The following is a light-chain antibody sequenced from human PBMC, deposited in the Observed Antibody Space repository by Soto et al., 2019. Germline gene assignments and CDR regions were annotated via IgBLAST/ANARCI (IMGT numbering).Light chain of an antibody. J-gene: IGKJ1*01. V-gene: IGKV3-20*01. CDR3: LQYGSLPRT. Sequence: TVLMQSPGTLSLSPGERATLSCRASQSVSSSYVAWYQQKPGQAPRLLIYGASTRATGIPDRFSGSGSGTDFTLTISSLEPEDFAVYYCLQYGSLPRTFGQGTKVEI. CDR2: GAS. CDR1: QSVSSSY.